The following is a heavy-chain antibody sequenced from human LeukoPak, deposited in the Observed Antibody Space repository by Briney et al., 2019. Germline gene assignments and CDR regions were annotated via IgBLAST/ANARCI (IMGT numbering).Heavy chain of an antibody. CDR1: GFTFSDYY. CDR3: ARDRTYYYDSSGYLLFDP. J-gene: IGHJ5*02. Sequence: PGGSLRLSCAASGFTFSDYYMSWTRQAPGKGLEWVSYISSSGSTIYYADSVKGRFTISRDNAKNSLYLQMNSLRAEDTAVYYCARDRTYYYDSSGYLLFDPWGQGTLVTVSS. CDR2: ISSSGSTI. V-gene: IGHV3-11*01. D-gene: IGHD3-22*01.